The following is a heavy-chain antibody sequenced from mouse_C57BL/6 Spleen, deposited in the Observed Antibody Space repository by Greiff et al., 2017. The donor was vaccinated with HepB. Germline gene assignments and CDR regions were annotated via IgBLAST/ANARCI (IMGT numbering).Heavy chain of an antibody. V-gene: IGHV1-80*01. CDR2: IYPGDGDT. D-gene: IGHD2-4*01. CDR3: ASPIYYDLRDY. CDR1: GYAFSSYW. Sequence: LEESGAELVKPGASVKISCKASGYAFSSYWMNWVKQRPGKGLEWIGQIYPGDGDTNYNGKFKGKATLTADKSSSTAYMQLSSLTSEDSAVYFCASPIYYDLRDYWGQGTSVTVSS. J-gene: IGHJ4*01.